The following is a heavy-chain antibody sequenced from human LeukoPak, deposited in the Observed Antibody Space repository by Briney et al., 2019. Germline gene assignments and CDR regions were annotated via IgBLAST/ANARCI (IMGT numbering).Heavy chain of an antibody. V-gene: IGHV4-39*07. CDR2: IYSSGTT. CDR1: GGSISSGSYY. Sequence: SETLSLTCTVSGGSISSGSYYWGWIRQPPGKGLEWIGSIYSSGTTYYNPSLTSRVTISLDTSENQFSLSLSSVTAADTAVYYCASNTWIQLWLGGAFDIWGQGTMVTVSS. CDR3: ASNTWIQLWLGGAFDI. D-gene: IGHD5-18*01. J-gene: IGHJ3*02.